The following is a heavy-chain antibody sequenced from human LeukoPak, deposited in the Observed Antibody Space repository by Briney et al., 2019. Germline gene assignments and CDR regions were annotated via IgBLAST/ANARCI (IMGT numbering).Heavy chain of an antibody. J-gene: IGHJ4*02. CDR2: FHTSWIT. CDR3: ARVVPDSYYFDY. D-gene: IGHD1-26*01. CDR1: GGSISSSSYY. V-gene: IGHV4-61*02. Sequence: SETLSLTCTVSGGSISSSSYYWGWIRQPAGKGLEWMGRFHTSWITTYNPSLKSRLTISVDTSKNQFSLKLTSVTAADTAVYFCARVVPDSYYFDYWGQGTLVTVSS.